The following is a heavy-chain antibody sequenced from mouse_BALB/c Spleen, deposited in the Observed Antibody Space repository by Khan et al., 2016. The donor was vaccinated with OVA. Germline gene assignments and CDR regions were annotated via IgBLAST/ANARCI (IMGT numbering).Heavy chain of an antibody. J-gene: IGHJ2*01. V-gene: IGHV5-17*02. D-gene: IGHD2-2*01. CDR3: ARSYGYEYYFDY. Sequence: EVELVESGGGLVQSGGSRKLSCAASGFTFTSYGMHWIRQAPEKGMEWVAYISSDSNTTYYADTVKGRFTISRDNSKNTLFLQMTSLRSGDTAMYACARSYGYEYYFDYWGQGTTLTVSS. CDR1: GFTFTSYG. CDR2: ISSDSNTT.